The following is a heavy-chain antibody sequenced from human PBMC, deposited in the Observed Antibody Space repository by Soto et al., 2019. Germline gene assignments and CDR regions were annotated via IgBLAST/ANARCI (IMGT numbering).Heavy chain of an antibody. Sequence: QLQLQESGPGLVKPSETLSLTCTVSGGSISSSSYYWGWIRQPPGKGLEWIGSIYYSGSTYYNPSLKSRVTISVDTSKNQFSLKLRSVTAADTAVYYCARQGTTVTTPFDYWGQGTLVTVSS. CDR3: ARQGTTVTTPFDY. V-gene: IGHV4-39*01. J-gene: IGHJ4*02. D-gene: IGHD4-17*01. CDR1: GGSISSSSYY. CDR2: IYYSGST.